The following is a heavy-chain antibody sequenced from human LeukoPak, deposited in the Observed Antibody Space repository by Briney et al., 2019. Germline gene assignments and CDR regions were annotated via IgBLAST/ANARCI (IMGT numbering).Heavy chain of an antibody. D-gene: IGHD6-13*01. CDR2: IYYSGST. V-gene: IGHV4-30-4*08. J-gene: IGHJ4*02. CDR3: AIAAAGYTHYFDY. CDR1: GGSISSGDYY. Sequence: SETLSLTCTVSGGSISSGDYYWSWIRQPPGKGLEWIGYIYYSGSTYYNPSLKSRVTISVDTSKNQFSLKLSSVTAADTAAYYCAIAAAGYTHYFDYWGQGTLVTVSS.